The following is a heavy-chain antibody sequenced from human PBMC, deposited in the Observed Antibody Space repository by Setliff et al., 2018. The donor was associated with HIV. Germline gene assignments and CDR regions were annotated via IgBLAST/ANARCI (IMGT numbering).Heavy chain of an antibody. V-gene: IGHV1-46*01. CDR2: INPSGGST. D-gene: IGHD2-2*01. CDR1: GYTFTSYY. J-gene: IGHJ6*03. Sequence: ASVKVSCKASGYTFTSYYMHWVRQAPAQGLEWMGIINPSGGSTGYAQKFQGRVTMTRDTSTSTVYMELSSLRSEDTAVYYCARVDCSSTSCYRDYYYYMDVWGKGTTVTV. CDR3: ARVDCSSTSCYRDYYYYMDV.